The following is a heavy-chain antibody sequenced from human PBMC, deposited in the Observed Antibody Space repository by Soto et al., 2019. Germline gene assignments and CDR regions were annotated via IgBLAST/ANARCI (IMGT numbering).Heavy chain of an antibody. CDR3: ARVRGGHWFDP. J-gene: IGHJ5*02. V-gene: IGHV1-3*01. D-gene: IGHD3-16*01. CDR1: GYTFTSYA. CDR2: INAGNGNT. Sequence: QVQLVQSGAEVKKPGASVKVSCKASGYTFTSYAMHWVRQAPGQRLEWMGWINAGNGNTKYSQKFQSRVTITRHTSASIAYMELGSLRSEDTAVYYCARVRGGHWFDPWGQGTLVTVSS.